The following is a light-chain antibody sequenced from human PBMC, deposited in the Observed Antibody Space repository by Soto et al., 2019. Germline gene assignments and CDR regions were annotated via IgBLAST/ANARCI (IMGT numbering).Light chain of an antibody. V-gene: IGKV3-20*01. Sequence: ENVLTQSPGTLSLSPGERATLSCRASQSARSTFFAWYQQKPGQPPRLLIYGASTRATGIPDRFSGSGSGTDFTLTISRLETEDFAVYYCQQYGSSPWTFGQGTKVEI. CDR2: GAS. CDR3: QQYGSSPWT. CDR1: QSARSTF. J-gene: IGKJ1*01.